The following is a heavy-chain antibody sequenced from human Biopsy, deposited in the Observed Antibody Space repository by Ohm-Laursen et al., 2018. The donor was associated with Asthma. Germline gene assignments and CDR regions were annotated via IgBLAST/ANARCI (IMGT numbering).Heavy chain of an antibody. CDR2: ISKDASTQ. CDR1: GFSFSNFA. Sequence: SLRLSCAAPGFSFSNFAIHWVRQAPGKGLKWVGVISKDASTQDYADSVKGRFTMARDNSKNTLDLQMNSLREEDTAVYYCVRDSTDDAFDIWGQGTVVSVSS. D-gene: IGHD1-1*01. V-gene: IGHV3-30*01. CDR3: VRDSTDDAFDI. J-gene: IGHJ3*02.